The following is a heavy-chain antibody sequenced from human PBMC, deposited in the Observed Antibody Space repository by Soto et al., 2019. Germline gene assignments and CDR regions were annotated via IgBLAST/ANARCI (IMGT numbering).Heavy chain of an antibody. CDR2: INHGGSA. J-gene: IGHJ1*01. CDR3: ARYSSSWSKYVQH. V-gene: IGHV4-34*01. CDR1: GGSLSGYY. Sequence: VQLQQWGAGLLKTSETLSLTCAVYGGSLSGYYWSWIRQTPGERLEWVGDINHGGSANYNPSLKSRVTFSLDPSKNQFSPKLSSVIAADTAVYYCARYSSSWSKYVQHWGRGTLVTVSS. D-gene: IGHD6-13*01.